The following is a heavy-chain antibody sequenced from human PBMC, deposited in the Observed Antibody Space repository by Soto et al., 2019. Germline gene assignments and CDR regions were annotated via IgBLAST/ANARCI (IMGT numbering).Heavy chain of an antibody. V-gene: IGHV4-61*02. CDR1: CDSITSTSYY. D-gene: IGHD5-12*01. Sequence: SETLSLTCTFSCDSITSTSYYWSWVRQPAGKGLEWIGRIFSSGSTSFNPSLESRVAMSVDTSKNHFSLNLSSVTAADMAVYYCAREGSYSAYNFAHGIQLWSFDFWGQGALVTVS. CDR3: AREGSYSAYNFAHGIQLWSFDF. J-gene: IGHJ4*02. CDR2: IFSSGST.